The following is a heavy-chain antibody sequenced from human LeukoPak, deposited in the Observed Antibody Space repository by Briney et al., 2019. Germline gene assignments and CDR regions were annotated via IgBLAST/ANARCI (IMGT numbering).Heavy chain of an antibody. V-gene: IGHV4-4*07. Sequence: PSETLSLTCTVSGGSISNDYWSWIRQPAGKGLEWIGRIFPSGNTNYNPSLRSRITMSVDTAKNQFSLKLSSVTAADTAVYYCARDVSSWLDSWGQGTLVTVSS. J-gene: IGHJ4*02. CDR3: ARDVSSWLDS. CDR1: GGSISNDY. D-gene: IGHD6-13*01. CDR2: IFPSGNT.